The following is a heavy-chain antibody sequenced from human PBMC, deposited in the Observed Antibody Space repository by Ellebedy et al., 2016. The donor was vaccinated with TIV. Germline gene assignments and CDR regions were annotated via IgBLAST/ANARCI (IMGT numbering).Heavy chain of an antibody. J-gene: IGHJ4*02. D-gene: IGHD6-6*01. CDR3: ANWGSSSSVKLQPFDY. CDR1: GFSFNSYA. Sequence: GESLKISCAASGFSFNSYAMSWVRQAPGKGLEWVSTISNTGSRTYYADSVEGRFIISRDNSKNTLYLQMNSLRAEDTAVYYCANWGSSSSVKLQPFDYWGQGTLVTVSS. V-gene: IGHV3-23*01. CDR2: ISNTGSRT.